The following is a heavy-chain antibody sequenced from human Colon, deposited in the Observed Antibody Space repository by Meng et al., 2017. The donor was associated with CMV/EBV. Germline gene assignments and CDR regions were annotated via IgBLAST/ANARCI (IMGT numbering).Heavy chain of an antibody. J-gene: IGHJ6*02. CDR1: GGSVSTANYY. Sequence: SETLSLTCTVSGGSVSTANYYWSWVRQPPGKGLEWIGYISYNGKTNYNPSLKSRVTITRDTSKNQFSLELTSVTAADTAFYYCARESMVAVSRYFYYVMDVWGQGTTVTVSS. CDR2: ISYNGKT. CDR3: ARESMVAVSRYFYYVMDV. D-gene: IGHD2-8*01. V-gene: IGHV4-61*01.